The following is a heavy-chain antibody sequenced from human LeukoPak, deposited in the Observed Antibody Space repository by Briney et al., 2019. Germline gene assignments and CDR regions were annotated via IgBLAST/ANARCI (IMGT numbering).Heavy chain of an antibody. CDR2: IWYDGTNK. CDR3: ARGPHPIILTGPADF. D-gene: IGHD3-9*01. Sequence: PGRSLRLSCAASGFTFSNYGMHWVRQAPGKGLEWVAVIWYDGTNKYYADSVKGRFTISRDNSKNTLYLQMNNLRAEDTAVYYCARGPHPIILTGPADFWGQGTLVTVSS. J-gene: IGHJ4*02. V-gene: IGHV3-33*01. CDR1: GFTFSNYG.